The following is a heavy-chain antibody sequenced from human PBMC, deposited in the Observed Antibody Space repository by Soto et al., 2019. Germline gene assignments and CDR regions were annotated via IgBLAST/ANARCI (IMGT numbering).Heavy chain of an antibody. Sequence: SSETLSLTCAVYGGSFSGYYWSWIRQPPGKGLEWIGEINHSGSTNYNPSLKSRVTISVDTSKNQFSLKLRSVTAADTAVYYCARNPGIAAAGNLRYYYGMDVWGQGTTVTVSS. J-gene: IGHJ6*02. CDR2: INHSGST. CDR3: ARNPGIAAAGNLRYYYGMDV. CDR1: GGSFSGYY. V-gene: IGHV4-34*01. D-gene: IGHD6-13*01.